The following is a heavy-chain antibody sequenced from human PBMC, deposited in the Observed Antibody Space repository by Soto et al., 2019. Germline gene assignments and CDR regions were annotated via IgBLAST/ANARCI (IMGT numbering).Heavy chain of an antibody. D-gene: IGHD3-10*01. CDR3: ARNTDHRLVRGWLDP. Sequence: QEQLHESGGGVVHPGTSLRLSCAASGLTFSSSAMHWVRQAPGKGLEWVAMISHDGSHEYYGDSVKGRFSVSRDNSHNILHLQMNSLRIEDTAVYFCARNTDHRLVRGWLDPWGQGTLVTVSS. CDR1: GLTFSSSA. CDR2: ISHDGSHE. J-gene: IGHJ5*02. V-gene: IGHV3-30-3*01.